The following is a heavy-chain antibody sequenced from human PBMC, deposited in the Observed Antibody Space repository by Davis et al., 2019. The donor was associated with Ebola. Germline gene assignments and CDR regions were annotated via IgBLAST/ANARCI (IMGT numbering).Heavy chain of an antibody. J-gene: IGHJ4*02. D-gene: IGHD3-10*01. Sequence: GESLKISCAASGFTFSDRWMSWVRQAPGKGLEWVANIKQDGSETYYVDSVKGRFTISRDNAENSVDLQMNSLRAEDTAVYYCVRGPPYDSGSYPWIYWGQGTLVTVSS. CDR3: VRGPPYDSGSYPWIY. V-gene: IGHV3-7*04. CDR2: IKQDGSET. CDR1: GFTFSDRW.